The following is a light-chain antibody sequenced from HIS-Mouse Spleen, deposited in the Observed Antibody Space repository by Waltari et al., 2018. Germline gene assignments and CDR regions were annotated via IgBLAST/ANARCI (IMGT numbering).Light chain of an antibody. V-gene: IGLV1-44*01. J-gene: IGLJ1*01. CDR2: SNN. Sequence: QSVLTQPPSASGTPGQRVTIPCSGRSSNIGSNTVHWYHQLPGTAPKLLIYSNNQRPSGVPDRFSGSKSGTSASLAISGLQSEDEADYYCAAWDDSLNGNYVFGTGTKVTVL. CDR1: SSNIGSNT. CDR3: AAWDDSLNGNYV.